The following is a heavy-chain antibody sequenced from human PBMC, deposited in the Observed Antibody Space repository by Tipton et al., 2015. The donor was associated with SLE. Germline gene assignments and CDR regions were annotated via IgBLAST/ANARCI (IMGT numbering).Heavy chain of an antibody. J-gene: IGHJ4*02. D-gene: IGHD3-3*01. Sequence: QSRPEVKKPGASVKVFCKASGYTFTSYGISWVRQAPGQGLEWMGWISAYNGNTSYAQKLQGRVTMTTDTSTSTAYMELRSLRSEDTAVYYCAWFGGGYYYTDYWGQGTLVTVSS. V-gene: IGHV1-18*01. CDR3: AWFGGGYYYTDY. CDR2: ISAYNGNT. CDR1: GYTFTSYG.